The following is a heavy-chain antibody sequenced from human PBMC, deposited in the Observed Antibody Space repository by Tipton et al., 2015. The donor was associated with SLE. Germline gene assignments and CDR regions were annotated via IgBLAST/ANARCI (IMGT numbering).Heavy chain of an antibody. Sequence: TLSLTCAVYGGSFSGYYWSWVRQPAGKGLQWMGRMYSSGSTNYNPSLKGRVTISVDTSKNQFSLKLSSVTAADTAVYYCARFHDYYYYMDVWGEGTTVTVSS. V-gene: IGHV4-59*10. CDR3: ARFHDYYYYMDV. CDR2: MYSSGST. J-gene: IGHJ6*03. CDR1: GGSFSGYY.